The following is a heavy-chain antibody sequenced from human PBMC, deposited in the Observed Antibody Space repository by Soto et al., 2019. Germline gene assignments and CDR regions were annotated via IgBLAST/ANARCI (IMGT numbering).Heavy chain of an antibody. J-gene: IGHJ4*02. CDR2: IYYSGST. CDR3: ARDGYCTNGVCPYFDY. D-gene: IGHD2-8*01. Sequence: SETLSLTCNVSGGSISSSRSYWAWIRQPPGKGLEWIGYIYYSGSTYYNPSLKSRVTISVDTSKNQFSLKLSSVTAADTAVYYCARDGYCTNGVCPYFDYWGRGTLVTVSS. V-gene: IGHV4-31*03. CDR1: GGSISSSRSY.